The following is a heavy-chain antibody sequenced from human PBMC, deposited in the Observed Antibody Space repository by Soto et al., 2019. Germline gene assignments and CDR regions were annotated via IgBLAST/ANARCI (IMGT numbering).Heavy chain of an antibody. J-gene: IGHJ6*02. CDR3: AREGCSSTSCYTDYYGMDV. D-gene: IGHD2-2*02. Sequence: QVQLVQSGAEVKKPGASVKVSCKASGYSFTSYGITWVRQAPGQGLEWMGWISGYNGDTKYAQKVQGRVTMTTETSTRTAYMELRSLRSDDTAVYYCAREGCSSTSCYTDYYGMDVWGQGTTVTVSS. CDR1: GYSFTSYG. CDR2: ISGYNGDT. V-gene: IGHV1-18*01.